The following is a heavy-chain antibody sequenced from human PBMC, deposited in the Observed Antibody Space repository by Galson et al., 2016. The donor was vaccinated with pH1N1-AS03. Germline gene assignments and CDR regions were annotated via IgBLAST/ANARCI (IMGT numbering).Heavy chain of an antibody. J-gene: IGHJ4*02. D-gene: IGHD1-7*01. V-gene: IGHV1-46*01. CDR1: GYIFGSYY. CDR2: INPSGGST. CDR3: ARVSRDGYNWNFFGFSDY. Sequence: SVKVSCKASGYIFGSYYLHWVRQAPGQGLEWMGIINPSGGSTTYPQKFQGRLSMATDTAVNTAYMELSGLRFDDTAVYYCARVSRDGYNWNFFGFSDYWGQGTLVTVS.